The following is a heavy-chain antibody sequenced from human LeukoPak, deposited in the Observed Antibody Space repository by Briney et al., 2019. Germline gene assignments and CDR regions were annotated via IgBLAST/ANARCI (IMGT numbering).Heavy chain of an antibody. CDR2: ISSSSSTI. V-gene: IGHV3-48*01. J-gene: IGHJ6*03. D-gene: IGHD5-18*01. CDR3: AKGLKTAVGPYMGYHYYMDV. Sequence: GGSLRLSCAASGLTFSGYSMNWVRQAPGKGLEWVSYISSSSSTIYYADSVKGRFTISRDNAKNSLYLQMISLRAEDTALYYCAKGLKTAVGPYMGYHYYMDVWGKGTTVTVSS. CDR1: GLTFSGYS.